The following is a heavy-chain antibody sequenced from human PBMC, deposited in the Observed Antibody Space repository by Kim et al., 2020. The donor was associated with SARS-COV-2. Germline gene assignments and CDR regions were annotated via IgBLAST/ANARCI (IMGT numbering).Heavy chain of an antibody. CDR2: ISYDGSNK. CDR1: GFTFSSYA. Sequence: GGSLRPSCAASGFTFSSYAMHWVRQAPGKGLEWVAVISYDGSNKYYADSVKGRFTISRDNSKNTLYLQMNSLRAEDTAVYYCARDQGSGYYLDWGQGTLVTVSS. D-gene: IGHD3-22*01. J-gene: IGHJ4*02. CDR3: ARDQGSGYYLD. V-gene: IGHV3-30-3*01.